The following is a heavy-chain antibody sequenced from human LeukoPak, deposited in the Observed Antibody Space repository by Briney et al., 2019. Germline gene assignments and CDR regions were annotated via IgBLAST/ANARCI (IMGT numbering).Heavy chain of an antibody. CDR1: GFTFSNAW. J-gene: IGHJ3*02. Sequence: GGSLRLSCAASGFTFSNAWMSWVRQAPGKGLEWVAVISYDGSNKYYADSVKGRFTISRDNSKNTLYLQMNSLRAEDTAVYYCARAMVRGAQRGDAFDIWGQGTMVTVSS. D-gene: IGHD3-10*01. V-gene: IGHV3-30-3*01. CDR2: ISYDGSNK. CDR3: ARAMVRGAQRGDAFDI.